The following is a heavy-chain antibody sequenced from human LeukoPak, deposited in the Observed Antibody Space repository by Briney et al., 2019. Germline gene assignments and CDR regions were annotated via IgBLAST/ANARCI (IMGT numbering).Heavy chain of an antibody. CDR1: SGSISSSSYY. Sequence: SETLSLTCTVSSGSISSSSYYWGWIRQPPGKGLEWIGSIYYSGSTYYNPSLKSRVTISVDTSKNQFSLKLSSVTAADTAVYYCARWRSSSTTFDYWGQGTLVTVSS. CDR3: ARWRSSSTTFDY. J-gene: IGHJ4*02. V-gene: IGHV4-39*07. CDR2: IYYSGST. D-gene: IGHD6-6*01.